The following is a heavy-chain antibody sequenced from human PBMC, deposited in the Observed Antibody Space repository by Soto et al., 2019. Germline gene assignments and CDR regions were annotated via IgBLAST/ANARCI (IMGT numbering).Heavy chain of an antibody. CDR1: GFTFSSYS. Sequence: EVQLVESGGGLVQPGGSLRLSCAASGFTFSSYSMNWVRQAPGKGLEWVSYIRSSSSTIYYADSVKGRCTISRDNAKDTLYLQMNSLSAEDKAVYYCARGAYYYECSGVSYGGQGTLVTVSS. D-gene: IGHD3-22*01. CDR3: ARGAYYYECSGVSY. CDR2: IRSSSSTI. J-gene: IGHJ4*02. V-gene: IGHV3-48*04.